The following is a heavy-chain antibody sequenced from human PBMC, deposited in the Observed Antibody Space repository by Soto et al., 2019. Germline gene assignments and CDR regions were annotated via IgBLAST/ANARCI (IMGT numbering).Heavy chain of an antibody. CDR2: ISAHNGNT. Sequence: QVQLVQSGAEVKKPGASVKVSCKASGYTFSSYGISWVRQAPGQGLEWMGWISAHNGNTKYAQKLQGRVTMTTDTSTSTADMERRSLRSDDTAVYYCARAYSPGLFDPWGQGTLVTVSS. J-gene: IGHJ5*02. D-gene: IGHD2-15*01. CDR3: ARAYSPGLFDP. V-gene: IGHV1-18*01. CDR1: GYTFSSYG.